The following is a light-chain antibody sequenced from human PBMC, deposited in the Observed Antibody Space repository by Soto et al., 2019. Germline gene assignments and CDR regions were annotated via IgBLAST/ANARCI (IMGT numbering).Light chain of an antibody. CDR3: YSYIRTTTSYV. CDR2: EDT. J-gene: IGLJ1*01. CDR1: SSDVGSYKL. Sequence: QSVLTQPASVSGSPGQSITISCTGTSSDVGSYKLVSWYQQHPGKAPKLLIYEDTKRPSGVSNRFSGSKSGNTASLTISGLQAEDEADYYCYSYIRTTTSYVFGSGTMLTVL. V-gene: IGLV2-23*01.